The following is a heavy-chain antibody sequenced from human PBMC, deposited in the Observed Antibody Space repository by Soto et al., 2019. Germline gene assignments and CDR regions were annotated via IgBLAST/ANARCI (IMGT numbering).Heavy chain of an antibody. CDR1: GFTVSSNY. Sequence: SLRLSCAASGFTVSSNYMSWVRQAPGKGLEWVSVIYSGGSTYYADSVKGRFTISRDNSKNTLYLQMNSLRAEDTAVYYCASPYGSGSGYYYYGMDVWGQGTTVTVSS. V-gene: IGHV3-53*01. CDR3: ASPYGSGSGYYYYGMDV. D-gene: IGHD3-10*01. CDR2: IYSGGST. J-gene: IGHJ6*02.